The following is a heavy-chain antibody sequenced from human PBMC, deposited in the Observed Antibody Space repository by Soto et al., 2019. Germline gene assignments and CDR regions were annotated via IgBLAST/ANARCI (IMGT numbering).Heavy chain of an antibody. J-gene: IGHJ6*02. V-gene: IGHV1-69*01. CDR1: GGTFSSYA. Sequence: QVQLLQSGAEVKKPGSSVKVSCKASGGTFSSYAISWVRQAPGQGLEWMGGLIPIFGTAKDSQKFQGRVKITADESTSTAYMELSSLRSEDTAVYYCVRCSGGSCYSSYYYYGIDVWGQGTTVTVSS. CDR3: VRCSGGSCYSSYYYYGIDV. D-gene: IGHD2-15*01. CDR2: LIPIFGTA.